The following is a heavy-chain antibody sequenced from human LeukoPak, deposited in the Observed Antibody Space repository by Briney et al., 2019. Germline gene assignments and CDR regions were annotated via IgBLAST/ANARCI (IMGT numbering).Heavy chain of an antibody. Sequence: ASVRVSCKASGYTFTSYDINWVRQATGQGLEWMGWMNPNSGNTGYAQKFQGRVTMTRNTSISTAYMELSSLRSEDTAVYYCARGILPGIAAPQGFDYWGQGTLGTVSS. D-gene: IGHD6-13*01. CDR3: ARGILPGIAAPQGFDY. CDR1: GYTFTSYD. J-gene: IGHJ4*02. V-gene: IGHV1-8*01. CDR2: MNPNSGNT.